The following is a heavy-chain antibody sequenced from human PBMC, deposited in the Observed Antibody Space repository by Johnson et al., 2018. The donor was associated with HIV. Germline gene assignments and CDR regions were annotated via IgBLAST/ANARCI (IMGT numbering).Heavy chain of an antibody. CDR1: GFTFSNVW. CDR3: TTGFGPAYEM. CDR2: IKRRPHRGTP. V-gene: IGHV3-15*01. D-gene: IGHD3-16*01. J-gene: IGHJ3*02. Sequence: VQLVESGGGLVEPGGSLSLSCAASGFTFSNVWMHWVRQAPGKGLEWVARIKRRPHRGTPDHAAPVKGRFSISRDDSTNTLYLQMNSLKTEDTAVYYCTTGFGPAYEMWGQGTMVTVSS.